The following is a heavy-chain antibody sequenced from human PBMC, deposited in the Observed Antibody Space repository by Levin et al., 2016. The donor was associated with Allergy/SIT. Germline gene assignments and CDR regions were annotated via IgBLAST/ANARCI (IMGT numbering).Heavy chain of an antibody. V-gene: IGHV4-39*01. D-gene: IGHD2-2*01. CDR3: AREGTRGGGFDY. Sequence: SETLSLTCSVSGGSISSSTYYWGWIRQPPGQGLEWIGTVTSGGSMSTTPSLKSRLTISVDTSENQLSLKLTSVTAADTAVYFCAREGTRGGGFDYWGQGTLVTVSS. CDR2: VTSGGSM. CDR1: GGSISSSTYY. J-gene: IGHJ4*02.